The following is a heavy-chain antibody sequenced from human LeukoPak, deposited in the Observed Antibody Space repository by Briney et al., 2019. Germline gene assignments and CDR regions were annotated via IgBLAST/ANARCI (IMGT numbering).Heavy chain of an antibody. CDR3: AHQTTHGFGEVYYED. V-gene: IGHV4-39*01. CDR2: IDNSGDT. CDR1: GGSLSSSNYY. Sequence: SETLSLTCTPSGGSLSSSNYYWGWLRQPPGRGLEWLGSIDNSGDTYYNPSIKSRVTTSVATSKNQFSLKLRSVTAADTAVYYCAHQTTHGFGEVYYEDWGRGTLVTVSS. J-gene: IGHJ4*02. D-gene: IGHD3-10*01.